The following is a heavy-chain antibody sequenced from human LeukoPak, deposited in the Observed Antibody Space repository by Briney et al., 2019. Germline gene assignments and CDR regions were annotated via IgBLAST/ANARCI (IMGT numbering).Heavy chain of an antibody. Sequence: ASVKVSCKASGYTFTSHYMHWVRQAPGQGLEWMGGIIPIFGTANYAQKFQGRVTITTDESTSTAYMELSSLRSEDTAVYYCARVCSSTSCHGSFYYWGQGTLVTVSS. D-gene: IGHD2-2*01. J-gene: IGHJ4*02. CDR1: GYTFTSHY. CDR3: ARVCSSTSCHGSFYY. V-gene: IGHV1-69*05. CDR2: IIPIFGTA.